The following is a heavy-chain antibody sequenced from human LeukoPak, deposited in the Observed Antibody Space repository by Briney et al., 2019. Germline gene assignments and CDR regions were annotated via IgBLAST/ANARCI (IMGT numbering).Heavy chain of an antibody. CDR2: KKQDGSEK. Sequence: GGSLRLSRAASGFTFSTYWLGWVRQAPGKGVEWVANKKQDGSEKHYVDSVKGRFTISRDNAKNSLYLQMSSLRVEDTALYYCARDPGIAVAGTVGHFDFWGQGTLVTVSS. J-gene: IGHJ4*02. D-gene: IGHD6-19*01. CDR3: ARDPGIAVAGTVGHFDF. CDR1: GFTFSTYW. V-gene: IGHV3-7*03.